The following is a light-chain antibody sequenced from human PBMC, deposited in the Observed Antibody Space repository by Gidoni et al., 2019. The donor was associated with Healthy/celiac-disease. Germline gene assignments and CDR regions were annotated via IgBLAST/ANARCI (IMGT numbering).Light chain of an antibody. J-gene: IGKJ4*01. CDR2: AAS. CDR1: QGITSY. CDR3: QQLNSYPRT. Sequence: IQFTPSPSSLSASVGDRVTITCRASQGITSYLAWYQQKPGKAPKLLIYAASTLQSGVPSRFSGSGSGTDFTLTISSLQPEDFATYYCQQLNSYPRTFGGGTKVEIK. V-gene: IGKV1-9*01.